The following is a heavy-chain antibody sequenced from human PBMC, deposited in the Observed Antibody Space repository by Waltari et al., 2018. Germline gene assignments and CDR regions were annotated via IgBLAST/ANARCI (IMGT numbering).Heavy chain of an antibody. CDR2: IYPGDSDT. CDR3: ASLSRLDPGDYYYYGMDV. V-gene: IGHV5-51*01. CDR1: GYSFTSYW. J-gene: IGHJ6*02. Sequence: EVQLVQSGAEVKKPGESLKISCKGSGYSFTSYWIGWVRQMPGKGLEWMGIIYPGDSDTRYSPSFQGQVTTSADKSISTAYLQWSSLKASDTAMYYCASLSRLDPGDYYYYGMDVWGQGTTVTVSS. D-gene: IGHD3-10*01.